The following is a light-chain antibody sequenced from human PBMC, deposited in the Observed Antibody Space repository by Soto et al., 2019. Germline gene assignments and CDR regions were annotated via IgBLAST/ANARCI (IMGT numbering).Light chain of an antibody. J-gene: IGLJ2*01. CDR3: ATWDDSLSGRV. V-gene: IGLV1-47*01. CDR2: RNN. CDR1: SSNIGNNY. Sequence: QPVLTQPPSASGTPGQRVPISCSGSSSNIGNNYVYWYHQLPGTAPQLLIYRNNQRPSGVPDRFSGSKSGTSASLAISGLRSEDEADYYCATWDDSLSGRVFGGGTKLTVL.